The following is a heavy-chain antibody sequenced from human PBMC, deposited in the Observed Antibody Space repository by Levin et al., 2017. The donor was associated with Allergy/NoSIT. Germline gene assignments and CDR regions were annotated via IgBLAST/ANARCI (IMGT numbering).Heavy chain of an antibody. CDR2: INSDGSST. D-gene: IGHD1-26*01. J-gene: IGHJ4*02. CDR1: GFTFSSSW. Sequence: HSGGSLRLSCAASGFTFSSSWMHWVRQAPGKGLVWVSRINSDGSSTSYADSVKGRFTISRDNAKNTLYLQMNSLRAEDTALDYGARGLPEVGADTFDYWGQGTLVTVSS. CDR3: ARGLPEVGADTFDY. V-gene: IGHV3-74*01.